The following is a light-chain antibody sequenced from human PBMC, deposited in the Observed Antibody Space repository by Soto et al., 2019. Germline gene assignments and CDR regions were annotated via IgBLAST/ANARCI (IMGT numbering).Light chain of an antibody. V-gene: IGLV2-14*01. J-gene: IGLJ3*02. CDR3: SSYTSISTRV. CDR2: EVS. CDR1: SSDVGSYNN. Sequence: QSVLTQPASVSGSPGQSITISCTGTSSDVGSYNNVSWYQQHPDKAPKLMIYEVSNRPSGVSNRFSGSKSGNTASLTISGVQAEDEANYYCSSYTSISTRVFGGGTQLTVL.